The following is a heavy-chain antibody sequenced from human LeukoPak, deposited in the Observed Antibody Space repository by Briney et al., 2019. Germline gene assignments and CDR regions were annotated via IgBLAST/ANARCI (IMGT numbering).Heavy chain of an antibody. CDR1: GFTFSSYA. CDR3: ANSYGDYSRGYFDY. V-gene: IGHV3-23*01. J-gene: IGHJ4*02. CDR2: INASGGTT. D-gene: IGHD4-17*01. Sequence: GGSLRLSCAASGFTFSSYAMSWVRQAPGKGLDWVPAINASGGTTYYADSVKGRFTISRGNSKNTLYLQMNSLRAEDTAVYYCANSYGDYSRGYFDYWSQGTLVAVSS.